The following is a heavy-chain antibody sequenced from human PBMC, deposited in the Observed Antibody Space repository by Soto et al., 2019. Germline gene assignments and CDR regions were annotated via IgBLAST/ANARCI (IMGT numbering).Heavy chain of an antibody. V-gene: IGHV3-23*01. CDR2: ISGSGGST. CDR1: GFTFSSYA. J-gene: IGHJ6*02. CDR3: ATDYYGMDV. Sequence: EVQLLESGGGSVQPGGSLRLSCAASGFTFSSYAMSWVGQAPGKGLEWVSAISGSGGSTNYADSVKGRLTISRDNSKNTLYLQMNSLRAEDTAVYYCATDYYGMDVWGQGTTVTVSS.